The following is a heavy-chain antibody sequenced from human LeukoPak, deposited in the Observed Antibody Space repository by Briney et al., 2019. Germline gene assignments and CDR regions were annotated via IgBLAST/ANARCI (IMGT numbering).Heavy chain of an antibody. D-gene: IGHD3-10*01. CDR1: GYIFTSYG. Sequence: GASVKVSCTTSGYIFTSYGISWVRQAPGQGLEWMGIINPSGGSTNYAQKFQGRVTMTRDTSTSTVYMELSSLRSDDTAVYYCARGPRITLVRGGQWYFYMDVWGKGTTVTVSS. J-gene: IGHJ6*03. CDR3: ARGPRITLVRGGQWYFYMDV. CDR2: INPSGGST. V-gene: IGHV1-46*01.